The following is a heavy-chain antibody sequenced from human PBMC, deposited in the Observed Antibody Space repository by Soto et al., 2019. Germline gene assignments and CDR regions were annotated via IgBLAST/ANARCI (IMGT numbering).Heavy chain of an antibody. CDR2: ITPNNGDT. CDR1: GYSFATYG. V-gene: IGHV1-18*01. CDR3: SRLAPCSVGICYSPPLDF. Sequence: QVQLQQSGAEVKKPGASLMVSCKASGYSFATYGISWVRQAPGQGLQWMGWITPNNGDTNYAQRLQCILTMTTDTSTNTAYMELRSLRSDYTAVYFCSRLAPCSVGICYSPPLDFWGQGTLVTVSS. D-gene: IGHD2-15*01. J-gene: IGHJ4*02.